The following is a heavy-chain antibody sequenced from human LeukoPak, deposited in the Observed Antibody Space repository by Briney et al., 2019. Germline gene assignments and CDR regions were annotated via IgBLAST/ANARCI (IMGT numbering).Heavy chain of an antibody. CDR1: GGSISNYY. J-gene: IGHJ6*03. CDR3: ARGGDYYQYYMDV. D-gene: IGHD3-3*01. CDR2: IYNAATT. Sequence: SETLSLTCAVSGGSISNYYWTWIRQPPGKGLEWLGFIYNAATTNYNPSLKSRVTMSVDTSKNQFSLKLSSVTAADTAVYYCARGGDYYQYYMDVWGKGTTVTVSS. V-gene: IGHV4-59*12.